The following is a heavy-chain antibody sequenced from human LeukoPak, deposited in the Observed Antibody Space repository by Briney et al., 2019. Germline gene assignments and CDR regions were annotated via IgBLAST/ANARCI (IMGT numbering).Heavy chain of an antibody. CDR2: IYSSGST. Sequence: SETLSLTCTVSGGSISSGSYYWSWIRQPAGKGLEWIGRIYSSGSTNYNPSLKSRVTISVDTSKNQFSLKLSSVTAADTAVYYCAISKWELPYGFDPWGQGTLVTVSS. J-gene: IGHJ5*02. CDR3: AISKWELPYGFDP. D-gene: IGHD1-26*01. CDR1: GGSISSGSYY. V-gene: IGHV4-61*02.